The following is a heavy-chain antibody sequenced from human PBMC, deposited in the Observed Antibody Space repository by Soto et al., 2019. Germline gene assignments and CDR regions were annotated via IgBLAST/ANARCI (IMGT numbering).Heavy chain of an antibody. Sequence: PGGSLRLSCAASGFTFSSYAMHWIRQAPGKGLEWVAVISYDGSNKYYADSVKGRFTISRDNSKNTLYLQMNSLRAEDTAVYYCARESENIAAAGTLDYWGQGTLVTVSS. J-gene: IGHJ4*02. V-gene: IGHV3-30-3*01. CDR3: ARESENIAAAGTLDY. D-gene: IGHD6-13*01. CDR2: ISYDGSNK. CDR1: GFTFSSYA.